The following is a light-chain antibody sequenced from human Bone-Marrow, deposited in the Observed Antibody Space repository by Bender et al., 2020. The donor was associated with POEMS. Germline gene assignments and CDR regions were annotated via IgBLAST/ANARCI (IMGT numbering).Light chain of an antibody. J-gene: IGLJ2*01. Sequence: QSVLTQPPSVSGVPGQRVTISCTGSSYNTGSGYDINWYQHLPGTAPKLLIYGYNNRPSGVPDRFSGSKSGTSASLAITDLRSEDEADYHCAAWDDDLSGLVFGGGTKVTVL. V-gene: IGLV1-50*01. CDR3: AAWDDDLSGLV. CDR2: GYN. CDR1: SYNTGSGYD.